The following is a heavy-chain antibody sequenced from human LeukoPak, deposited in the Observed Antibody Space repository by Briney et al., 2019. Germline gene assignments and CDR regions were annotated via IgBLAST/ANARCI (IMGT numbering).Heavy chain of an antibody. D-gene: IGHD2-15*01. V-gene: IGHV3-33*06. J-gene: IGHJ3*02. CDR1: GFTFSSYG. CDR3: AKETVVVVAATPDAFDI. Sequence: PGRSLRLSCAASGFTFSSYGMHWVRQAPGKGLEWVAVIRYDGSNKYYADSVKGRFTISRDNSKNTLYLQMNSLRAEDTAVYYCAKETVVVVAATPDAFDIWGQGTMVTVSS. CDR2: IRYDGSNK.